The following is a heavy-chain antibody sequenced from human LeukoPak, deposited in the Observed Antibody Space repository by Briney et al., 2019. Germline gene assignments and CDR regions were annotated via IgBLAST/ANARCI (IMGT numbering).Heavy chain of an antibody. CDR2: INPSGGST. Sequence: ASVKVSCKASGYTFTCYYMHWVRQAPGQGLEWMGIINPSGGSTSYAQKFQGRVTMTRDMSTSTVYMELSSLRSEDTAVYYCASQPQLELPFADYYYYYMDVWGKGTTVTVSS. V-gene: IGHV1-46*01. CDR1: GYTFTCYY. CDR3: ASQPQLELPFADYYYYYMDV. D-gene: IGHD1-7*01. J-gene: IGHJ6*03.